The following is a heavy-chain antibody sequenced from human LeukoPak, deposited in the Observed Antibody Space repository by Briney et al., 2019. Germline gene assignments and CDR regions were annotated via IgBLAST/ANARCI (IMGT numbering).Heavy chain of an antibody. V-gene: IGHV3-74*01. J-gene: IGHJ4*02. CDR1: GFTFSSYW. CDR3: IRGTVGAPGNDY. CDR2: IDTDGSFT. D-gene: IGHD1-26*01. Sequence: PVGSLRLSCAASGFTFSSYWMHWVRQAPGKGLVWVSRIDTDGSFTSYADSVRGRFTISRDNAKNTLYLQMSSLRAEDTAVYYCIRGTVGAPGNDYWGQGTLVTVSS.